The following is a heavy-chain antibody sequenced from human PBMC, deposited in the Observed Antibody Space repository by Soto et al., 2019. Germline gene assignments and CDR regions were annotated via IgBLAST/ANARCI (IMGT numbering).Heavy chain of an antibody. V-gene: IGHV2-5*02. Sequence: QITLKESGPTLVRPTQTLTLTCAFSGFSLSTSGVGVGWIRQPPGKALEWLAVIYWDDSKHYSPSLRSRLTITKDTSKNQVVLTMTNMHRMDTSTYYCAHKGPEDWPLDDWGQGTLVTVSS. CDR3: AHKGPEDWPLDD. CDR1: GFSLSTSGVG. CDR2: IYWDDSK. D-gene: IGHD3-9*01. J-gene: IGHJ4*02.